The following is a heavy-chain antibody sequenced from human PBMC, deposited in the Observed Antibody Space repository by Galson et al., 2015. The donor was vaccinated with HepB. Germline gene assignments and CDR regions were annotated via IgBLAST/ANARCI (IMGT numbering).Heavy chain of an antibody. CDR2: MSYDGSNK. V-gene: IGHV3-30*18. D-gene: IGHD1-26*01. CDR3: AKDDVVGATTGFFDAFDI. Sequence: SLRLSCAASGFTFSSYGMHWVRQAPGKGLEWVAVMSYDGSNKYYADSVKGRFTISRDNSKNTLYLQTNSLRAEDTAVYYCAKDDVVGATTGFFDAFDIWGQGTMVTVSS. J-gene: IGHJ3*02. CDR1: GFTFSSYG.